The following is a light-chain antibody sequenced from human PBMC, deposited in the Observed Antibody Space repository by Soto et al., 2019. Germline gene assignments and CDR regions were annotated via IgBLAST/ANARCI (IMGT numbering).Light chain of an antibody. CDR3: SSYTSSSTSV. V-gene: IGLV2-14*01. CDR1: SSDVGVYNY. J-gene: IGLJ3*02. CDR2: EVT. Sequence: QSALTQPASVSGSPGQSITISCTGTSSDVGVYNYVSWYRQHPGKAPKLMIFEVTSRPSGVSNRFSGSKSGNTASLTISGLQAEDEADYYCSSYTSSSTSVFGGGTKLTVL.